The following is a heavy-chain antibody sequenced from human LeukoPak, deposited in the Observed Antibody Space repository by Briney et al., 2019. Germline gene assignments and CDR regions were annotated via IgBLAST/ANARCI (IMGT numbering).Heavy chain of an antibody. D-gene: IGHD6-19*01. CDR3: AREAYSSALGY. V-gene: IGHV3-11*01. Sequence: GGSLRLSCVASGLTFGNYYMSWIRQAPGKGLEWVSYISSSGSTIYYADSVKGRFTISRDNAKKSLYLQMNSLRAEDTAVYFCAREAYSSALGYWGQGTLVTVPS. J-gene: IGHJ4*02. CDR1: GLTFGNYY. CDR2: ISSSGSTI.